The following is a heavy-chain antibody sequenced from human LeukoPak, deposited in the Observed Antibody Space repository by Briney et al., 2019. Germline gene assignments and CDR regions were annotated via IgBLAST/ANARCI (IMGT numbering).Heavy chain of an antibody. D-gene: IGHD6-13*01. CDR2: FYYSGST. CDR1: GGSFSTYY. V-gene: IGHV4-59*08. CDR3: ARHFSGAAAPLPFDY. J-gene: IGHJ4*02. Sequence: SETLSLTCTVTGGSFSTYYWSWIRQPPGKGLEWIGHFYYSGSTNYNPSLKSRVTISLDTSKNQFSLKLRSVTAADTAVYYCARHFSGAAAPLPFDYWGQGTLVTVSS.